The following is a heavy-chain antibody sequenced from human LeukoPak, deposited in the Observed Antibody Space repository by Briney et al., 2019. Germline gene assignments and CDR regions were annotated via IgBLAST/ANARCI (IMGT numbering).Heavy chain of an antibody. D-gene: IGHD3-3*01. Sequence: GGSLRLSCTTSGFTFGDYAMSWVRQAPGKGLEWVSFIRSNVYGGTEYAASVKGRFTISRDDSKSIAYLQMNSLKTEDTAVYYCTRVDHDFFDYWGRGTLVTVFS. CDR1: GFTFGDYA. V-gene: IGHV3-49*04. CDR3: TRVDHDFFDY. CDR2: IRSNVYGGT. J-gene: IGHJ4*02.